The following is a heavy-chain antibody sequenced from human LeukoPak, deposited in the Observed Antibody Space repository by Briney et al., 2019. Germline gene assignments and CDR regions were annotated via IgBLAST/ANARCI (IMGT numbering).Heavy chain of an antibody. J-gene: IGHJ4*02. V-gene: IGHV4-34*01. CDR2: IYYSGST. Sequence: PSETLSLTCAVYGGSFSGYYWSWIRQPPGKGLEWIGSIYYSGSTYYNPSLKSRVTISVDTSKNQFSLKLSSVTAADTAVYYCARARGAAAAAIFDYWGQGTLVTVSS. CDR1: GGSFSGYY. CDR3: ARARGAAAAAIFDY. D-gene: IGHD6-13*01.